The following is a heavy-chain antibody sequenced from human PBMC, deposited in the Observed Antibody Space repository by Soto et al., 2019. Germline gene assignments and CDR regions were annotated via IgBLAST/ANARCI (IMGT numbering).Heavy chain of an antibody. J-gene: IGHJ3*02. D-gene: IGHD1-26*01. V-gene: IGHV1-18*01. Sequence: QVQLVQSGAEVKKPGASVKVSCKASGYTFTSYGISWGRQDPGQGLEWMGWISAYNGNTNYAQKLQGRVTMTIDTSTSTAYMELRSLRSDDTAVYYCARLGSRTWENAFVIWGQGTMVTVSS. CDR1: GYTFTSYG. CDR2: ISAYNGNT. CDR3: ARLGSRTWENAFVI.